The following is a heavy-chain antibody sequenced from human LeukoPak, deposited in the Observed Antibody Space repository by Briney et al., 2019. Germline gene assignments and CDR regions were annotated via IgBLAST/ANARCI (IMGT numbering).Heavy chain of an antibody. J-gene: IGHJ4*02. D-gene: IGHD2-21*02. CDR2: ITSSSEDI. Sequence: KPGGSLRLSCGASGSVFSDYSMNWVRQAPGKGLEWVSCITSSSEDIHYADSVKGRFTMSRDNAKNSLSLQMNNLSADDTAVYYCAKGLSRDSFAVDYWGQGTPVTVSS. CDR1: GSVFSDYS. V-gene: IGHV3-21*01. CDR3: AKGLSRDSFAVDY.